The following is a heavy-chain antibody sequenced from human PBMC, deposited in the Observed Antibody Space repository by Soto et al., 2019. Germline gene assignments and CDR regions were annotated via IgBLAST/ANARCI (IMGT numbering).Heavy chain of an antibody. CDR3: AGESGYSYGYGFYYGMDV. CDR2: IYYSGST. V-gene: IGHV4-39*01. Sequence: PSETLSLTCTVSGGSISSSSYCWGWIRQPPGKGLEWIGSIYYSGSTYYNPSLKSRVTISVDTSKNQFSLKLSSVTAADTAVYYCAGESGYSYGYGFYYGMDVWGQGTTVTVSS. J-gene: IGHJ6*02. D-gene: IGHD5-18*01. CDR1: GGSISSSSYC.